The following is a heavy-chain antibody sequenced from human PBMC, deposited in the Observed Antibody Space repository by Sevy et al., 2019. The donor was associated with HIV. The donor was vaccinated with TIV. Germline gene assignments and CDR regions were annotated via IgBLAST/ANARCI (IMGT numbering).Heavy chain of an antibody. CDR1: GFSIRDHA. D-gene: IGHD3-10*01. CDR3: ATDQGRFYGSGTYVDWFDP. V-gene: IGHV3-49*03. CDR2: IRSQGYGETT. Sequence: GGSLRLSCSASGFSIRDHAMAWFRQAPGKGLEWVGFIRSQGYGETTEYAASVRGRFTISRDDSKSMAYLQMNSLKTEDTAFYYCATDQGRFYGSGTYVDWFDPWGQGTLVTVSS. J-gene: IGHJ5*02.